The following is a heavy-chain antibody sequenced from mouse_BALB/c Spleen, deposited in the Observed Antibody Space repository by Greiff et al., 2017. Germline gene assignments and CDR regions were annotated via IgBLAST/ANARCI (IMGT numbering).Heavy chain of an antibody. CDR3: AREGEKYGNPYAMDY. J-gene: IGHJ4*01. V-gene: IGHV2-6-7*01. D-gene: IGHD2-10*02. Sequence: QVQLKESGPGLVAPSQSLSITCTVSGFSLTGYGVNWVRQPPGKGLEWLGMIWGDGSTDYNSALKSRLSISKDNSKSQVFLKMNSLQTDDTARYYCAREGEKYGNPYAMDYWGQGTSVTVSS. CDR1: GFSLTGYG. CDR2: IWGDGST.